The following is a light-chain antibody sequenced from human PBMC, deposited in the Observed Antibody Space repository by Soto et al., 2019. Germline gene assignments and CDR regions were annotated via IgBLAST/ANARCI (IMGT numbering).Light chain of an antibody. V-gene: IGLV3-21*02. CDR1: NIGSKS. Sequence: SYALTQPPSVSAAPGQTARITCGGDNIGSKSVHWYQQKSGQAPVLVVNDDSDRPSGIPERFSGSNSGNTATLIISRVEAGDGADYYCQVWDSGTDHFVFGTGTKVTVL. CDR3: QVWDSGTDHFV. CDR2: DDS. J-gene: IGLJ1*01.